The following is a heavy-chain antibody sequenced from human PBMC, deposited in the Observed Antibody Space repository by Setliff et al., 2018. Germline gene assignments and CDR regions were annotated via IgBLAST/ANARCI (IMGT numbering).Heavy chain of an antibody. CDR2: ISGSGGST. V-gene: IGHV3-23*01. Sequence: HPGGSLRLSCAASGFTFSSYAMSWVRQAPGKGLEWVSAISGSGGSTYYAESVKGRFTISRDNSKNTLYLQMNSLRAEDTAVYYCARDYVLRYFDRPHTLWSYYYYGMDVWGQGTTVTVSS. CDR1: GFTFSSYA. CDR3: ARDYVLRYFDRPHTLWSYYYYGMDV. D-gene: IGHD3-9*01. J-gene: IGHJ6*02.